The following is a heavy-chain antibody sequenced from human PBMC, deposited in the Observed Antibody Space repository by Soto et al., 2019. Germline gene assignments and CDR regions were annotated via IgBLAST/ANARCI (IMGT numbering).Heavy chain of an antibody. Sequence: TLSPTCSFPSSAISSSYWSWIRQHPGKGLEWIGYIYYSGSTYYNPSLKSRVTISVDTSKNQFSLKLSSVTAADTAVYYCVRVPYGDYGSAFDIWGRGTMVT. D-gene: IGHD4-17*01. V-gene: IGHV4-59*06. CDR2: IYYSGST. J-gene: IGHJ3*02. CDR1: SSAISSSY. CDR3: VRVPYGDYGSAFDI.